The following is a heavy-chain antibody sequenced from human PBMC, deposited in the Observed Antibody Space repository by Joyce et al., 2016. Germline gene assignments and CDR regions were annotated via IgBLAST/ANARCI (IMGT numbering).Heavy chain of an antibody. V-gene: IGHV3-33*01. CDR2: IWYDGGEK. J-gene: IGHJ4*02. D-gene: IGHD5-24*01. CDR1: GFTFSSYG. Sequence: QVQLLESGGAVVQPGRSLRLSCVASGFTFSSYGMHWVRQAPGRGLEWVAVIWYDGGEKYYTDSVKGRFTISRDNSKNTLYLQMDSLRAEDTAVYYCARVLEVATTQVGTFAYWGQGTLVTVSS. CDR3: ARVLEVATTQVGTFAY.